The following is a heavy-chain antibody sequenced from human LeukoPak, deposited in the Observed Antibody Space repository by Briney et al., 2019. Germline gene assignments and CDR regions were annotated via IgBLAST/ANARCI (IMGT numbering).Heavy chain of an antibody. D-gene: IGHD3-10*01. CDR2: IYHSGST. V-gene: IGHV4-38-2*01. J-gene: IGHJ4*02. CDR3: ATSDYRSGRHDY. Sequence: SETLSLTCAVSGYSISSGYYWGWIRQPPGKGLEWIGSIYHSGSTYYNPSLKSRVTISVDTSKNQFSLKLSSVTAADTAVYYCATSDYRSGRHDYWGQGTLVTVSS. CDR1: GYSISSGYY.